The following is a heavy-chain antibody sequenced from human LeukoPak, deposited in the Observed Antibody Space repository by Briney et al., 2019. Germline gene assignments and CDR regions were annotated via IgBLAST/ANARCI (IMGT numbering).Heavy chain of an antibody. V-gene: IGHV1-69*05. CDR1: GGTFSSYA. Sequence: ASVKVSCKASGGTFSSYAISWVRQAPGQGLEWMERIIPISGTANYAQKFQGRVTITTDESTSTAYMELSSLRSEDTAVYYCASPGYSYYYDSSEFDAFDIWGQGTMVTVSS. CDR2: IIPISGTA. CDR3: ASPGYSYYYDSSEFDAFDI. D-gene: IGHD3-22*01. J-gene: IGHJ3*02.